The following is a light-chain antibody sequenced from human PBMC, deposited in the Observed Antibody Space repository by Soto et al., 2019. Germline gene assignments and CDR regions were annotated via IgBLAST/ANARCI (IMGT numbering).Light chain of an antibody. J-gene: IGLJ1*01. CDR2: HGS. CDR1: SSDVGGYNL. CDR3: CSYASSSPNYR. Sequence: QSVLTQPASVSGSPGQPITISCTGTSSDVGGYNLVSWYQQHPGKAPKLIIYHGSKRPSGVSVRFSGSKSGNTASLAISGLQAEDEADYYCCSYASSSPNYRFGPGTKVTVL. V-gene: IGLV2-23*01.